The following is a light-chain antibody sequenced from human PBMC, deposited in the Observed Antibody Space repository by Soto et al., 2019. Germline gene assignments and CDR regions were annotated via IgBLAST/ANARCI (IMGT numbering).Light chain of an antibody. V-gene: IGKV1-8*01. CDR2: AAS. CDR1: QGISSN. Sequence: AIRMTQSPSSFSASTGDRVTITCRASQGISSNLGWYQQKPGKAPKLLIYAASTLQSGVPSRFSGSGSGTDFTLTISFLQSEDFATYYCQQYYSYPLTFGGGTKVEIK. J-gene: IGKJ4*01. CDR3: QQYYSYPLT.